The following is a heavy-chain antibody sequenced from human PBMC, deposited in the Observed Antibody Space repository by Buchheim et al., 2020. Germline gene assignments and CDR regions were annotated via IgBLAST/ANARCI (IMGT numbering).Heavy chain of an antibody. CDR3: AIHAREQLWTFRFDP. CDR1: GFTFNDFH. D-gene: IGHD1/OR15-1a*01. CDR2: ISDSSI. Sequence: QVQLVESGGGLVKPGGSLRLSCATSGFTFNDFHMSWIRQAPGKGLEWISYISDSSIYYADSVRGRFTISRDNAKSSLYLPMHNLRAEDTAVYYCAIHAREQLWTFRFDPWGQGT. J-gene: IGHJ5*02. V-gene: IGHV3-11*01.